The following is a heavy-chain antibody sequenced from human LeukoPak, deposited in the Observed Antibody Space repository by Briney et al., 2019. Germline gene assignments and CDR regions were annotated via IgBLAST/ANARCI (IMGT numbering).Heavy chain of an antibody. CDR1: GGSFSNYH. CDR3: ARVGYPTQRRVLSAVSIPTVGAFDV. CDR2: IYHTGST. D-gene: IGHD4-23*01. J-gene: IGHJ3*01. V-gene: IGHV4-34*01. Sequence: SETLSLTCAVYGGSFSNYHWSWIRQPPGKGLEWIGDIYHTGSTTYNPSLKSRVTISIDTSKKQFSLSLSSVTAADTAVYYCARVGYPTQRRVLSAVSIPTVGAFDVWGQGTLVTVSS.